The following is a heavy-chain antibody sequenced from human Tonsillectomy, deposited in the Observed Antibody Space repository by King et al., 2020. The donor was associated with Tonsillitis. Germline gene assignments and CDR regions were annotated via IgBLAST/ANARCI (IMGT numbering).Heavy chain of an antibody. CDR1: GYSLSSGYY. V-gene: IGHV4-38-2*02. J-gene: IGHJ2*01. CDR3: ARGYFIDYERYFDL. D-gene: IGHD4-17*01. Sequence: VQLQESGPGLVKPSETLSLTCTVSGYSLSSGYYWGWLRQPPGKGLEWIGNIYHSGTTYYNPSLKSRVTISVDTSKNHFSLKLNSVNAAHPAVYYCARGYFIDYERYFDLWGRGTLVTVSS. CDR2: IYHSGTT.